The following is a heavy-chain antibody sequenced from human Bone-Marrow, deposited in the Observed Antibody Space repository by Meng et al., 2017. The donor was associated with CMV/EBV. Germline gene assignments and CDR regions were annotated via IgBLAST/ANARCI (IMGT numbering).Heavy chain of an antibody. CDR1: GFTVSSNY. V-gene: IGHV3-53*01. D-gene: IGHD3-22*01. CDR2: IYGGSST. J-gene: IGHJ4*02. CDR3: ASGYYYDSSGYFDY. Sequence: VSGFTVSSNYVGWVRQAPGRGLEWVSVIYGGSSTYYADSVKGRFTISRDNSKNTLYLQMNSLRAEDTAVYYCASGYYYDSSGYFDYWGQGTLVTVSS.